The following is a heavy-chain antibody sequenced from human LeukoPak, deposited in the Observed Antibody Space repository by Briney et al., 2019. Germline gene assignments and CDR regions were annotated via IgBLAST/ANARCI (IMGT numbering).Heavy chain of an antibody. V-gene: IGHV3-48*01. CDR2: ISSSSSTI. J-gene: IGHJ4*02. CDR3: ARGSTYYDSSGQVPFDY. CDR1: GFTLSTYS. D-gene: IGHD3-22*01. Sequence: GGSLRLSCAASGFTLSTYSMNWVRQAPGKGLEWVSYISSSSSTIYYADSVKGRFTISRDNAKNSLYLQMNSLRAEDTAVYYCARGSTYYDSSGQVPFDYWGQGTLVTVSS.